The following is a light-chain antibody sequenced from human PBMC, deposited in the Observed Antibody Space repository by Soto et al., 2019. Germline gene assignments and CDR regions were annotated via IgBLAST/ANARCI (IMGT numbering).Light chain of an antibody. V-gene: IGKV3-20*01. Sequence: EIVMTQSPCTLSLSPGDTATLSCRASQSVSILLAWYQQKPGQPPRLLIYDASSRATGIPDRFSGSGSGTDFTLTISRLEPDDFAVYYCQHYGSSSSWTFGQGTKVDIK. J-gene: IGKJ1*01. CDR2: DAS. CDR1: QSVSIL. CDR3: QHYGSSSSWT.